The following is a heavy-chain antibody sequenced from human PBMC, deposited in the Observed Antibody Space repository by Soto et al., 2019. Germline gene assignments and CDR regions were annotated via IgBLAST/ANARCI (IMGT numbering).Heavy chain of an antibody. CDR1: GYTFTRYG. CDR3: AVVYVYVTPSPQDF. CDR2: INTYNGNT. J-gene: IGHJ4*03. V-gene: IGHV1-18*01. Sequence: QVQLVQSGAEVKKPGASVKVSCKASGYTFTRYGIGWARQAPGQGLEWMGWINTYNGNTNYAQNVQGRVTLTTDTSTSTAYMELGSMRSNDTAIDYCAVVYVYVTPSPQDFWGQGTPVIVSS. D-gene: IGHD2-8*02.